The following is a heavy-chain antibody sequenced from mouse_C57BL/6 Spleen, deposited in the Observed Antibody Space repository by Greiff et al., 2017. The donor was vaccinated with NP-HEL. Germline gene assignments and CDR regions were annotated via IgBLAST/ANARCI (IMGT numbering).Heavy chain of an antibody. CDR2: FNPGSGGT. CDR1: GYAFTNYL. J-gene: IGHJ4*01. Sequence: QVQLQQSGAELVRPGTSVKVSCKASGYAFTNYLIEWVKQRPGQGLEWIGVFNPGSGGTNYNEKFKGKATLTADKSSSTAYMQLSSLTSEDSAVYFCARWRPNYAMDYWGQGTSVTVSS. V-gene: IGHV1-54*01. CDR3: ARWRPNYAMDY.